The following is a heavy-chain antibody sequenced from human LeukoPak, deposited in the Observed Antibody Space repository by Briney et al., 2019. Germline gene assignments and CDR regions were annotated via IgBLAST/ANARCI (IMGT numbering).Heavy chain of an antibody. D-gene: IGHD3-10*01. CDR1: GYTFTGYY. J-gene: IGHJ5*02. Sequence: ASVKVSCKASGYTFTGYYMHWVRQAPGQGLEWMGWINPNSGGTNYAQKFQGRVTMTRDTSISTAYMELSRLRSDDTAVYYCAAGGVTMVRGVMSQWRKMNWFDPWGQGTLVTVSS. CDR3: AAGGVTMVRGVMSQWRKMNWFDP. CDR2: INPNSGGT. V-gene: IGHV1-2*02.